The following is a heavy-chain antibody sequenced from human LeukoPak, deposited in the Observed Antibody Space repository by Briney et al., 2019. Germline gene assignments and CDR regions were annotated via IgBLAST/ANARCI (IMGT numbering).Heavy chain of an antibody. CDR2: IRYDGSNT. CDR1: GFSFSDYD. V-gene: IGHV3-30*02. CDR3: ARGGCSYTSCYAKFADY. Sequence: GGSLRLSCAASGFSFSDYDIHWVRLAPGKGPEWVTFIRYDGSNTYAESVKGRFTISRDNSKNTVYLQMNSLRAEDTAVYYCARGGCSYTSCYAKFADYWGQGTLVTVSS. J-gene: IGHJ4*02. D-gene: IGHD2-2*01.